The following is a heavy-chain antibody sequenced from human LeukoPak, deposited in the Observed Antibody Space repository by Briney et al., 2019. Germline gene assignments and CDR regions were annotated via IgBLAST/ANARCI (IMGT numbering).Heavy chain of an antibody. D-gene: IGHD3-10*01. J-gene: IGHJ4*02. CDR1: GFTFSSYE. CDR2: ISSSGSTI. CDR3: ARGGSGSYYTWWDY. V-gene: IGHV3-48*03. Sequence: GGSLRLSCAASGFTFSSYEMNWVRQAPGKGLEWVSYISSSGSTIYYADSVKGRFTISRDNAKNSLYLQMNSLRAEDTAVYYCARGGSGSYYTWWDYWGQGSLVTVSS.